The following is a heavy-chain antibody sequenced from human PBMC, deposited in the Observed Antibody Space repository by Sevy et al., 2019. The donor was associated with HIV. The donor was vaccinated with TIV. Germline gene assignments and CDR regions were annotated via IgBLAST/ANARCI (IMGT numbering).Heavy chain of an antibody. V-gene: IGHV3-30*04. D-gene: IGHD2-8*01. CDR1: GFTFPIYS. CDR3: ARVAVEYCTNDCYHRFDH. J-gene: IGHJ4*02. Sequence: GGSLRLSCVASGFTFPIYSVLWVRQAPGKGLEWLTLISYAENYKYYADSVKGRFTISRDNSNNILYLQMSSLRVEDTALYFCARVAVEYCTNDCYHRFDHWGLGTLVTVSS. CDR2: ISYAENYK.